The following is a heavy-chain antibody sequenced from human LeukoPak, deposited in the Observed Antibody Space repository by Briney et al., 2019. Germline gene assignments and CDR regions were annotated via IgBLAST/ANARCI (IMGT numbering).Heavy chain of an antibody. D-gene: IGHD3-3*01. CDR3: ARTVRFLEWLYYFDY. CDR2: ISSSGSTI. J-gene: IGHJ4*02. CDR1: GFTSSDYY. V-gene: IGHV3-11*01. Sequence: PGGSLRPSCAPSGFTSSDYYMSWIRRAPGKGLKWVSYISSSGSTIYYADSVKGRFTISRDNAKNSLYLQMNSLRAEDTAVYYCARTVRFLEWLYYFDYWGQGTLVTVSS.